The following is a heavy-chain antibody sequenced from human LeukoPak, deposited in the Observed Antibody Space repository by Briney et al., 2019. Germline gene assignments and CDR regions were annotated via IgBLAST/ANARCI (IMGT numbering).Heavy chain of an antibody. CDR3: VRGYYDSSGYQLWFDP. D-gene: IGHD3-22*01. J-gene: IGHJ5*02. CDR1: GYTFTVYY. Sequence: ASVTVSCTASGYTFTVYYMHWVRQAPGQGLEWMGWINPNSGGTNYAQKFQGWVTMTRDTSISTAYMELSRLRSDDTAVYYCVRGYYDSSGYQLWFDPWGQGTLVTVSS. CDR2: INPNSGGT. V-gene: IGHV1-2*04.